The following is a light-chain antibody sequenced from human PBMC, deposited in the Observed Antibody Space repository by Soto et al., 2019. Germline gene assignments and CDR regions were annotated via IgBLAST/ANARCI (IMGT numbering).Light chain of an antibody. CDR3: QQYENWPPRT. V-gene: IGKV3-15*01. Sequence: EVVLTQSPGTLSLSPGERATLSCRASQSVSSSYLAWYQQKPGQAPRLLIYGASTRATGIPARFSGSGSGTEFTLTISSLQSEDFAVYYCQQYENWPPRTFGHGTKVDI. CDR1: QSVSSSY. J-gene: IGKJ1*01. CDR2: GAS.